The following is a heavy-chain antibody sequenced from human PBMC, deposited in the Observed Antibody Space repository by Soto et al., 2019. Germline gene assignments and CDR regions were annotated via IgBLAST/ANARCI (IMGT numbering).Heavy chain of an antibody. CDR1: GYSFTNYK. CDR3: AINCCCTGPYYFYGMDV. D-gene: IGHD2-15*01. CDR2: FDPTHSST. Sequence: GDPLKIACKGSGYSFTNYKISWLHQMPGKGLEGMRQFDPTHSSTNYSPSFQGQVSISADKSISTAYLQWSSLKASDSAMYYCAINCCCTGPYYFYGMDVWGQATTVTV. J-gene: IGHJ6*02. V-gene: IGHV5-10-1*01.